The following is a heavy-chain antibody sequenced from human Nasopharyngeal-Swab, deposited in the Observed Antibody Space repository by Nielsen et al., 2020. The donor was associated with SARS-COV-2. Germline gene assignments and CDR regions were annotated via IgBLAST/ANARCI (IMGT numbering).Heavy chain of an antibody. CDR2: IYAGDTT. Sequence: GGSLRLSCAASGFAVSTNFLTWVRQAPGRGLEWVSVIYAGDTTRYADSVKGRFAISRDDSKNTLYLQMNSLRAEDTALYFCARVGGATVPLSTFDIWGPGTMVTVSS. V-gene: IGHV3-53*01. D-gene: IGHD1-26*01. CDR3: ARVGGATVPLSTFDI. CDR1: GFAVSTNF. J-gene: IGHJ3*02.